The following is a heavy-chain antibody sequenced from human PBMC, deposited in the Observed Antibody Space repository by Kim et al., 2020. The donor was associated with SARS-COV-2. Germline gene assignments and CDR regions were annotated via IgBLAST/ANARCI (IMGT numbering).Heavy chain of an antibody. CDR1: GGSFSGYY. J-gene: IGHJ5*02. CDR3: ARGRGAAAGTLYWFDP. D-gene: IGHD6-13*01. V-gene: IGHV4-34*01. Sequence: SETLSLTCAVYGGSFSGYYWSWIRQPPGKGLEWIGEINHSGSTNYNPSLKSRVTISVDTSKNQFSLKLSSVTTADTAVYYCARGRGAAAGTLYWFDPWGQGTLVTVSS. CDR2: INHSGST.